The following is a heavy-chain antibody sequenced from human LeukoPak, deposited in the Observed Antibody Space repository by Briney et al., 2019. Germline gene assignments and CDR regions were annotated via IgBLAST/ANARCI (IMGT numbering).Heavy chain of an antibody. J-gene: IGHJ4*02. CDR3: ARDIRTKYYDILTGIYLDY. D-gene: IGHD3-9*01. CDR2: IYYSGST. V-gene: IGHV4-39*07. CDR1: GGSISSSSYY. Sequence: SETLSLTCTVSGGSISSSSYYWGWIRQPPGKGLEWIGSIYYSGSTYYNPSLKSRVTISVDTSKNQFSLKLSSVTAADTAVYYCARDIRTKYYDILTGIYLDYWGQGTLVTVSS.